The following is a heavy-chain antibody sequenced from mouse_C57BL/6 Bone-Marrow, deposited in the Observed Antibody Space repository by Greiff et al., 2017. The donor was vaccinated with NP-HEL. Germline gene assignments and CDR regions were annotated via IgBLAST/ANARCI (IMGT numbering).Heavy chain of an antibody. J-gene: IGHJ2*01. CDR2: IDPENGDT. V-gene: IGHV14-4*01. D-gene: IGHD1-1*01. Sequence: VQLQQSGAELVRPGASVKLSCTASGFNIKDDYMHWVEQRPEQGLEWIGWIDPENGDTEYASKFQGKATITADTSSNTAYLQLSSLTSEDTAVYYCTTSITTVVGGYFDYWGQGTTLTVSS. CDR1: GFNIKDDY. CDR3: TTSITTVVGGYFDY.